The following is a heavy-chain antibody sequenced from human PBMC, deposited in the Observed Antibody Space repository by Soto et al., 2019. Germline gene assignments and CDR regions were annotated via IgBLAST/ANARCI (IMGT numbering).Heavy chain of an antibody. Sequence: QVQLVQSGAEVKKPGASVKVSCKASGYTFTSYYMHWVRQAPGQGLEWMGIINLSGGSTSYAQKFQGRVTMTRDTSTSTGYMELSSLRSEDTAVYYCARPLHPDLGAFDIWGQGTMVTVSS. CDR3: ARPLHPDLGAFDI. V-gene: IGHV1-46*03. CDR2: INLSGGST. CDR1: GYTFTSYY. D-gene: IGHD1-26*01. J-gene: IGHJ3*02.